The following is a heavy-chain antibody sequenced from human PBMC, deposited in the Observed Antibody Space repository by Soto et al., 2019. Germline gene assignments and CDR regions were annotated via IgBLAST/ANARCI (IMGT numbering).Heavy chain of an antibody. J-gene: IGHJ6*02. D-gene: IGHD3-16*01. CDR3: AVNRWFGYYYYGMDV. V-gene: IGHV5-10-1*01. Sequence: PGESLKISCKGSGYSFISYWISWVRQITGKGLEWMGRIDPSDSYTNYSPSFQGHVTISADKSISTAYLQWSSLKASDTAMYYCAVNRWFGYYYYGMDVWGQGTTVTVSS. CDR2: IDPSDSYT. CDR1: GYSFISYW.